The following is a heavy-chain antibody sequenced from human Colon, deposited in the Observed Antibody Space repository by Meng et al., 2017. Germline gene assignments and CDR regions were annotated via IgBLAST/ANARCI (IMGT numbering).Heavy chain of an antibody. D-gene: IGHD5-24*01. CDR3: TRGLATIPHFDY. CDR1: GGSFNTYG. J-gene: IGHJ4*02. V-gene: IGHV1-69*01. CDR2: IIPMFPKT. Sequence: QVQLVQSGAGVKKPGSAGKVSCKTSGGSFNTYGINWVRQAPKQGLEWMGGIIPMFPKTNYAQKFEGRLTITADESTSTAYMELSSLRSEDTAVYYCTRGLATIPHFDYWGQGTLVTVSS.